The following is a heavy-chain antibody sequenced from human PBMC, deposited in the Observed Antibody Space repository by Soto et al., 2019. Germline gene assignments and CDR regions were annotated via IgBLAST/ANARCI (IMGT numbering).Heavy chain of an antibody. J-gene: IGHJ3*02. CDR2: ISGSGGST. CDR3: AKVDRYDYIWGSYRANDAFDI. Sequence: GGSLRLSCAASGFTFSSYAMSWVRQAPGKGLEWVSAISGSGGSTYYADPVKGRFTISRDNSKNTLYLQMNSLRAEDTAVYYCAKVDRYDYIWGSYRANDAFDIWGQGTMVTVSS. D-gene: IGHD3-16*02. CDR1: GFTFSSYA. V-gene: IGHV3-23*01.